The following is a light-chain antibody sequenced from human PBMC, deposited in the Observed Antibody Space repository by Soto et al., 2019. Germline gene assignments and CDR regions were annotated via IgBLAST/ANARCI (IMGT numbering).Light chain of an antibody. V-gene: IGKV1-39*01. CDR2: AAS. Sequence: DIQMTQSPSSLSAYVGDRVTITCRASRSISSYLNWYQQKPGKAPKLLIYAASSLQSGVPSRFSGSGSGTDFTLTISSLQPEDFATYYCQQSYSTLVTFGQGTRLEIK. CDR1: RSISSY. J-gene: IGKJ5*01. CDR3: QQSYSTLVT.